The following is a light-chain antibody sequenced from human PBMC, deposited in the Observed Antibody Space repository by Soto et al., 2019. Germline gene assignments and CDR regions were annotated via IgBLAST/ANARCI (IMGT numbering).Light chain of an antibody. Sequence: QLVLTQSPSASASLGASVKLTCTLSSGHSIFAIAWHQQQPEKGPRYLMKLNSDGSHNKGDGIPDRFSGSSSGTERYLTISNLQSEDEADYYCQTWGTGNWVFGGGTKLTVL. CDR1: SGHSIFA. CDR2: LNSDGSH. J-gene: IGLJ3*02. V-gene: IGLV4-69*01. CDR3: QTWGTGNWV.